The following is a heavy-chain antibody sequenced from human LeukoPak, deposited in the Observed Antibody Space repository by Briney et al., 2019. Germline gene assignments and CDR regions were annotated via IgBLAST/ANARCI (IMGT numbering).Heavy chain of an antibody. CDR1: GVTFSSYG. CDR2: ILYDGSNE. Sequence: GGSLRLSCAASGVTFSSYGMHWGRQAPGKGLEWGAVILYDGSNEYYADSVKGRFTISRDNSKNTLYLQMNSLRGDDTAMYYFAKLGYGNIHDWGRESLVIVSS. V-gene: IGHV3-30*18. CDR3: AKLGYGNIHD. J-gene: IGHJ4*01. D-gene: IGHD5-18*01.